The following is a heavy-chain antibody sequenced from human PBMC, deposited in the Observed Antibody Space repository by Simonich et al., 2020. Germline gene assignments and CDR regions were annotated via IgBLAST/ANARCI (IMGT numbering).Heavy chain of an antibody. CDR1: GYTFTSYG. J-gene: IGHJ4*02. CDR2: ISDYNGNT. V-gene: IGHV1-18*01. CDR3: ARASRGTWWYYYFDY. D-gene: IGHD2-15*01. Sequence: QVQLVQSEAEVKKPGASVKVSCKASGYTFTSYGISWVRQAPGQGLEWMGWISDYNGNTKYAQKLQGRVTMTTDTSTSTAYMELRSLRSDDTAVYYCARASRGTWWYYYFDYWGQGTLVTVSS.